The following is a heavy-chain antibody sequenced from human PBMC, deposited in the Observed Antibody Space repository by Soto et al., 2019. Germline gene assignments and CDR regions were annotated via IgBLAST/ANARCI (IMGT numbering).Heavy chain of an antibody. D-gene: IGHD3-3*01. V-gene: IGHV3-23*01. CDR1: GFTLDAYA. Sequence: GWSLRLSCAASGFTLDAYAIHWVRLTPGKGLEWVSAISGGGTSTYYSDSVKGRFSISRDNSKNTLYLQMNTLRAEDTAVYYCAKALSQFFPFDYWGQGTLVTVSS. J-gene: IGHJ4*02. CDR3: AKALSQFFPFDY. CDR2: ISGGGTST.